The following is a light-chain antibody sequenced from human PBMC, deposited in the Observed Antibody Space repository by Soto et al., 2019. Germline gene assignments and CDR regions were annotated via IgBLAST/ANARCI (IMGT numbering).Light chain of an antibody. CDR2: GAS. J-gene: IGKJ5*01. CDR3: QQYNNWPPIT. V-gene: IGKV3-15*01. Sequence: EIVMTQSPTTLSVSPGERATLSCRASQSVSSNLAWYQQKPGQAPRLLIYGASTRAPGIPARFSGSGSGTELTLTISSLQSEDFSVYYCQQYNNWPPITFGQGTRLEIK. CDR1: QSVSSN.